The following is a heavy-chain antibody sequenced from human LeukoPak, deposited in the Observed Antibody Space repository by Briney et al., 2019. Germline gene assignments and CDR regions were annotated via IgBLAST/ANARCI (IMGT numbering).Heavy chain of an antibody. CDR2: IYSGGST. D-gene: IGHD3-10*01. J-gene: IGHJ4*02. CDR1: GFTVGSNY. CDR3: ARGGSSSGSLDY. V-gene: IGHV3-53*01. Sequence: GGSLRLSCAASGFTVGSNYMSWVRQVPGKGLEWVSVIYSGGSTYYEDSVKGRFTICRYNYKTTLYLQMNSLRAEDTAVYYCARGGSSSGSLDYWGQGTLVTVSS.